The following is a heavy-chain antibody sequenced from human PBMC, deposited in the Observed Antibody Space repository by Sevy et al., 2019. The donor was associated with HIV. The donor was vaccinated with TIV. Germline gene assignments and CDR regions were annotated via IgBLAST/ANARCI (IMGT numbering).Heavy chain of an antibody. CDR3: TRVLRSRFDY. CDR2: IYSSGST. D-gene: IGHD3-16*01. CDR1: GGSINNYY. J-gene: IGHJ4*02. Sequence: SETLSLTCTVSGGSINNYYWSWIRQPAGKGLEWIGRIYSSGSTDYNPSLKSRVTMSVDTSKKQFSLKLSSVTAADTAVYYCTRVLRSRFDYWGQRTLVTVSS. V-gene: IGHV4-4*07.